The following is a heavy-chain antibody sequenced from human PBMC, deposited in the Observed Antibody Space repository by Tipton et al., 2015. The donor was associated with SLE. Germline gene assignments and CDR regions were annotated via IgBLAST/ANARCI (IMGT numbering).Heavy chain of an antibody. D-gene: IGHD3-10*01. J-gene: IGHJ4*02. V-gene: IGHV4-39*01. CDR2: IYYSGST. CDR1: GGSIRSSSYY. Sequence: TLSLTCTVSGGSIRSSSYYWGWIRQPPGKGLEWIGSIYYSGSTYYNPSLKSRVTITVDTSKNQFSLKLSSVTAADTAVYYCASIKAEYYGSGSYYVEWGQGILVTVSS. CDR3: ASIKAEYYGSGSYYVE.